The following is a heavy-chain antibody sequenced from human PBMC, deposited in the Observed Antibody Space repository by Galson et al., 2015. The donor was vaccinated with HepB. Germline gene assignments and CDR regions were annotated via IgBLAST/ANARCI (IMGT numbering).Heavy chain of an antibody. V-gene: IGHV3-30*18. Sequence: SLRLSCAASGFTFSTYGMHWVRQAPGKGLEWVALISYDGSNKYYATSVKGRFTISRDNSKNTLYLQMNSLRVEDTAVYYCTKDPVEAAATPGIDYWGQGTLVTVSS. CDR3: TKDPVEAAATPGIDY. D-gene: IGHD2-15*01. J-gene: IGHJ4*02. CDR2: ISYDGSNK. CDR1: GFTFSTYG.